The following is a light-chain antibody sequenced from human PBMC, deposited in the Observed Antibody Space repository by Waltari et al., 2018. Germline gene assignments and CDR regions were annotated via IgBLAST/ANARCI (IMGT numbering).Light chain of an antibody. Sequence: LVLTQSPSASASLGASVKLTCTLSSGYSSNVIAWLQQQPGKGPRYLMKVNSDGSHRKGDDIPDRFSASKSGTECYLTISSLQSEDEADYYCQTGRHGTWVFGGGTKLTVL. J-gene: IGLJ3*02. CDR1: SGYSSNV. CDR3: QTGRHGTWV. CDR2: VNSDGSH. V-gene: IGLV4-69*01.